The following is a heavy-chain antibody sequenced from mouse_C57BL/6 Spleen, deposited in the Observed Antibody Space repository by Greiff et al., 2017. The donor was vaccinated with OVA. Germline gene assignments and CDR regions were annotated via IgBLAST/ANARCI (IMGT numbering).Heavy chain of an antibody. CDR1: GYTFTDYE. V-gene: IGHV1-15*01. Sequence: QVQLQQSGAELVRPGASVTLSCKASGYTFTDYEMHWVKQTPVHGLEWIGAIDPETGGTAYNQKFKGKAILTADKSSSTAYMELRSLTSEDSAGYYCTRMERYAMDYWGQGTSVTVSS. CDR3: TRMERYAMDY. CDR2: IDPETGGT. J-gene: IGHJ4*01.